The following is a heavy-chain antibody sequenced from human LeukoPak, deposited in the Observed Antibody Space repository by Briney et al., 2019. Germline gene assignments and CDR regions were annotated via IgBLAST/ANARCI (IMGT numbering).Heavy chain of an antibody. V-gene: IGHV4-59*01. J-gene: IGHJ3*02. D-gene: IGHD5-24*01. CDR2: IYYSGST. CDR1: GGSFSGYY. CDR3: AREMATIRGDAFDI. Sequence: ASETLSLTCAVYGGSFSGYYWSWIRQPPGKGLEWIGYIYYSGSTNYNPSLKSRVTISVDTSKNQFSLKLSSVTAADTAVYYCAREMATIRGDAFDIWGQGTMVTVSS.